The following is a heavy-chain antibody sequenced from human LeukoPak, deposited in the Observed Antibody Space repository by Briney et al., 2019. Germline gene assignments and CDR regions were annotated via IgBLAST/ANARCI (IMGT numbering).Heavy chain of an antibody. CDR1: GGTFSSYA. CDR2: IIPIFGTA. Sequence: ASVKVSCKASGGTFSSYAISWVRQAPGQGPEWMGGIIPIFGTANYAQKFQGRVTITTDESTSTAYMELSSLRSEDTAVYYCASLGCSSTSCYDYWGQGTLVTVYS. CDR3: ASLGCSSTSCYDY. V-gene: IGHV1-69*05. J-gene: IGHJ4*02. D-gene: IGHD2-2*01.